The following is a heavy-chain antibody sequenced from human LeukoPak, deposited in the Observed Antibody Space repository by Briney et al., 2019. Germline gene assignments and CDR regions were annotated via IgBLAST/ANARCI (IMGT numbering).Heavy chain of an antibody. CDR1: GFTFSSYA. Sequence: GGSLRLSCAASGFTFSSYAMSWVRQAPGKGLEWVSSISSSSSYIYYADSVKGRFTISRDNAKNSLYLQMNSLRAEDTAVYYCARGNKKVATPYYYMDVWGKGTTVTVSS. D-gene: IGHD5-12*01. J-gene: IGHJ6*03. CDR2: ISSSSSYI. CDR3: ARGNKKVATPYYYMDV. V-gene: IGHV3-21*01.